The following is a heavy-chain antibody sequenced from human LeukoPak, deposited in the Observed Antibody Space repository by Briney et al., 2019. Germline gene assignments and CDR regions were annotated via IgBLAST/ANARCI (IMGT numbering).Heavy chain of an antibody. V-gene: IGHV4-34*01. CDR2: INHSRST. D-gene: IGHD6-13*01. Sequence: DPSETLSLTCAVYGGSFSGYFWSWIRQPPGKGLEWIGEINHSRSTKYNPSLKSRLTISVDTSKNQFSLKLSPVTAADTAVYYCARGLVSSWYSAFDIWGQGTMVTVSS. CDR1: GGSFSGYF. CDR3: ARGLVSSWYSAFDI. J-gene: IGHJ3*02.